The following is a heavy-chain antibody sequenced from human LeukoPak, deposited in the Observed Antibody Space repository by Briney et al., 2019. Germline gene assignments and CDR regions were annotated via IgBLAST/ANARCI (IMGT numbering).Heavy chain of an antibody. Sequence: GGSLRLSCVASGFTFSSYEMNWVRQAPGKGLEWVSCISRSGTSIYYADSVKGRFTTSRDNTKNSLYLQMNSLRAEDTAVYYCARGRYSCSWYSDYWGQGTLVTISS. D-gene: IGHD6-13*01. CDR2: ISRSGTSI. CDR3: ARGRYSCSWYSDY. J-gene: IGHJ4*02. CDR1: GFTFSSYE. V-gene: IGHV3-48*03.